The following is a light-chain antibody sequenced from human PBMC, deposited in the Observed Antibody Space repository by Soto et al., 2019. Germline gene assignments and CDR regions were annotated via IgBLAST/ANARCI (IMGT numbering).Light chain of an antibody. CDR1: QSISTN. J-gene: IGKJ1*01. CDR2: GAS. Sequence: EMVMTPSSGTLSVSPGDRATLSCRASQSISTNLAWYQQKPGQAPRLLIYGASTRATDIPARFSGSGSGTEFTLAISSLQSEDSAVYYCQQYHYQGTFGQGTKV. CDR3: QQYHYQGT. V-gene: IGKV3-15*01.